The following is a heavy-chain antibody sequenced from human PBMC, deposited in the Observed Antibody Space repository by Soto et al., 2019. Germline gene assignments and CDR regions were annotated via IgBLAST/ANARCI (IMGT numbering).Heavy chain of an antibody. CDR1: GYNFASYW. V-gene: IGHV5-51*01. D-gene: IGHD3-3*01. J-gene: IGHJ4*02. Sequence: GESLKISCKGSGYNFASYWIGWVRQMPGKGLEWMGIIYPGDSDTRYSPSFQGQVTISADKSISTAYLQWSSLKASDTAMYYCTRPFHYDFWSGYSSPQNHYYFDYWGRGTLVTVSS. CDR2: IYPGDSDT. CDR3: TRPFHYDFWSGYSSPQNHYYFDY.